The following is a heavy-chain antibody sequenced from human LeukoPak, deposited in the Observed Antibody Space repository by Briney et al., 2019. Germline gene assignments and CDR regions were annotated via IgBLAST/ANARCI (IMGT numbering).Heavy chain of an antibody. J-gene: IGHJ3*02. CDR1: GFTFSSYA. CDR2: ISYDGSNK. CDR3: ANVYGDSLGVNAFDI. V-gene: IGHV3-30*04. Sequence: PGRSLRLSCAASGFTFSSYAMRWVREAPGKGLEWVAVISYDGSNKYYADSVKGRFTISRDNSKNTLYLQMNSLRAEDTAVYYCANVYGDSLGVNAFDIWGQGTMVTVSS. D-gene: IGHD4-17*01.